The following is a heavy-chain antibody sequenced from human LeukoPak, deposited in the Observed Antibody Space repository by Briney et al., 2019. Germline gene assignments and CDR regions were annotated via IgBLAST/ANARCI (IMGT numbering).Heavy chain of an antibody. Sequence: SQTLSLTCAVDCPSVSGDYWNWVRQPPGNGLEWLGEINHSGSTNSNPSLKSRATISVDRSKNQFSLKLSSVTAADTAVYYCARRPRYSSGWYYFDSWGQGTLVTASS. D-gene: IGHD6-19*01. J-gene: IGHJ4*02. CDR2: INHSGST. CDR1: CPSVSGDY. CDR3: ARRPRYSSGWYYFDS. V-gene: IGHV4-34*01.